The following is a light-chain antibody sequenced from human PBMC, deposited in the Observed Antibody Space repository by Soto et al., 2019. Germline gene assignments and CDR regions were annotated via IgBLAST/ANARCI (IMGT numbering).Light chain of an antibody. CDR1: SSNIGAGYD. V-gene: IGLV1-40*01. CDR2: GNN. J-gene: IGLJ2*01. Sequence: QSVLTQPPSVSGAPGQRVTISCTGSSSNIGAGYDVHWYQQLPGTAPKLLIYGNNNRPSGVPDRFSGSKSGTSASLAITGLQAEDEADYYCQSYDSSVSGSKVFGGGTKLTVL. CDR3: QSYDSSVSGSKV.